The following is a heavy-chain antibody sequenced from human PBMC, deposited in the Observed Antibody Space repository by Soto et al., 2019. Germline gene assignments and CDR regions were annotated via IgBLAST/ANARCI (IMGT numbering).Heavy chain of an antibody. CDR3: ARGYYYDSSGPTSRLFDY. V-gene: IGHV3-23*01. CDR2: ISGSGGST. J-gene: IGHJ4*02. CDR1: GFTFSTYA. Sequence: GGSLRLSCAASGFTFSTYAMSWVRQAPGKGLEWVSAISGSGGSTYYADSVKGRFTISRDNSKNTLFLQMNSLRAEDTAVYYCARGYYYDSSGPTSRLFDYWGQGALVTVSS. D-gene: IGHD3-22*01.